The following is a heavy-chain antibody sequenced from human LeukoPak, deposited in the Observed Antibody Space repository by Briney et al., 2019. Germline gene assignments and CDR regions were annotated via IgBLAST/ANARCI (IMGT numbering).Heavy chain of an antibody. CDR2: ISYDGSKK. Sequence: GRSLRLSCAASGFTFSSYGMHWVRQAPGKGLEWVAVISYDGSKKYYADSVKGRFTISRDNSKNTLYLQMNSLRAEDTAVYYCARDGVGDIVVVPAGAFDYWGQGTLVTVSS. CDR3: ARDGVGDIVVVPAGAFDY. D-gene: IGHD2-2*01. J-gene: IGHJ4*02. CDR1: GFTFSSYG. V-gene: IGHV3-30*03.